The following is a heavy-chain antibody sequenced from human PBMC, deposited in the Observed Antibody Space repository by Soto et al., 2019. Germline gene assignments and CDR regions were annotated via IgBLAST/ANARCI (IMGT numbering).Heavy chain of an antibody. CDR1: GYSFTNYW. CDR2: IYPGDSDT. J-gene: IGHJ6*03. V-gene: IGHV5-51*01. D-gene: IGHD2-2*01. Sequence: GESLKISCKGSGYSFTNYWIGWVRQMPGKGLEWMGIIYPGDSDTRYSPSFEGLVTISADKSISTAYLQWSSLKASDTAMYYCVRQYCTSARCYGLYYYYYMDIWGKGTTVTVSS. CDR3: VRQYCTSARCYGLYYYYYMDI.